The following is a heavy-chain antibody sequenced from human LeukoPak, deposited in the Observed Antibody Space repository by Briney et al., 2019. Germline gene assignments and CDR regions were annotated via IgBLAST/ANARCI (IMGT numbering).Heavy chain of an antibody. CDR2: MSPNSGDT. CDR3: VRTPPNWGFDY. J-gene: IGHJ4*02. Sequence: ASVKVSCKASRYTFTTHDINWVRQATGQGLEWLGWMSPNSGDTGYAQKFQGRVTMTSGSSISTAYMELSSLRSEDTAIYYCVRTPPNWGFDYWGQGTLVTVSS. D-gene: IGHD7-27*01. CDR1: RYTFTTHD. V-gene: IGHV1-8*01.